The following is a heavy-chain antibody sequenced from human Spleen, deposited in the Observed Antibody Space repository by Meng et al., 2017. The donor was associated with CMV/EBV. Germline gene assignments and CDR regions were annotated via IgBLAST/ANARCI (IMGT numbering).Heavy chain of an antibody. CDR1: GATHTVSKAP. Sequence: LSSSVSGATHTVSKAPWGGLHQPPGKGQEWSGNVYYSGTTFYNSSLKSRFTMSLDTPKNHFSLNLTSVTAADTAVYYCVGGEGWFDPWGQGTLVTVSS. CDR3: VGGEGWFDP. CDR2: VYYSGTT. J-gene: IGHJ5*02. D-gene: IGHD4-23*01. V-gene: IGHV4-39*07.